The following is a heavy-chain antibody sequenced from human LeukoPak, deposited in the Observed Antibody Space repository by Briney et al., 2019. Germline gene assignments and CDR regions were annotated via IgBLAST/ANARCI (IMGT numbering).Heavy chain of an antibody. V-gene: IGHV3-11*01. CDR3: ASGTLLAVATLDS. J-gene: IGHJ4*02. D-gene: IGHD6-19*01. CDR1: DFTFSNYY. CDR2: IDSSGNTI. Sequence: GGSLTLSCAASDFTFSNYYMTWIRQAPGKGLEWLSYIDSSGNTIYYADSVKGRFRISRDSAKNSVFLEMNSLRPEDTAMYYCASGTLLAVATLDSWGQGTLVTVSS.